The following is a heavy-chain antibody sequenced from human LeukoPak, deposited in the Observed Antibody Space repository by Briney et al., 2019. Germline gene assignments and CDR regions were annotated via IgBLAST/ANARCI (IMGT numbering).Heavy chain of an antibody. D-gene: IGHD6-6*01. CDR2: IIPIFGAA. CDR3: AADKAARPFGPIGDAFDI. CDR1: GGTFSSYA. J-gene: IGHJ3*02. Sequence: ASVKVSCKASGGTFSSYAISWVRQAPGQGLEWMGGIIPIFGAANYAQKFQGRVTITADESTSTAYMELSSLRSEDTAVYYCAADKAARPFGPIGDAFDIWGQGTMVTVSS. V-gene: IGHV1-69*13.